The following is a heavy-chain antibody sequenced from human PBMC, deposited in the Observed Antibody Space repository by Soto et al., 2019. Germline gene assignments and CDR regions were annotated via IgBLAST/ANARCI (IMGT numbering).Heavy chain of an antibody. J-gene: IGHJ5*02. CDR1: GNSFISYW. D-gene: IGHD3-3*01. CDR2: IYPADSDT. CDR3: ARLLAARMSYIDP. Sequence: GESLKISCKGSGNSFISYWVGWVRQRPGEGLEWMGIIYPADSDTRYSPSFQGQVTISADRSINTAYLQWSSLKASDTAMYYCARLLAARMSYIDPWGQGIQVTVSS. V-gene: IGHV5-51*01.